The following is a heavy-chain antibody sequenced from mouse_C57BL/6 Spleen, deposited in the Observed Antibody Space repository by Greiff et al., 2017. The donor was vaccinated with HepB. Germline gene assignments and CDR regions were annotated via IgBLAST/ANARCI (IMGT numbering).Heavy chain of an antibody. CDR3: AYYYGSSYGFAY. Sequence: QVQLQQSGAELVKPGASVKLSCKASGYTFTSYWMHWVKQRPGQGLEWIGMIHPNSGSTNYNEKFKSKATLTVDKSSSTAYMQLSSLTSEDSAVYYCAYYYGSSYGFAYWGQGTLVTVSA. D-gene: IGHD1-1*01. J-gene: IGHJ3*01. V-gene: IGHV1-64*01. CDR1: GYTFTSYW. CDR2: IHPNSGST.